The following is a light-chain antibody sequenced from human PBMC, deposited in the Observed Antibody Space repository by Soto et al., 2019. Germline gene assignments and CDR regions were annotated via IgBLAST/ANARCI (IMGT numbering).Light chain of an antibody. CDR3: QQYGSSLYT. Sequence: EIVLTQSPATLSLSPGERATLSCRASQSVSSNYLAWYQQRPGQAPRLLIYGASSGATGIPDRFSGSGSGTDFTLTINRLEPEDFAVYYCQQYGSSLYTFGQGTRLEIK. CDR1: QSVSSNY. J-gene: IGKJ5*01. CDR2: GAS. V-gene: IGKV3-20*01.